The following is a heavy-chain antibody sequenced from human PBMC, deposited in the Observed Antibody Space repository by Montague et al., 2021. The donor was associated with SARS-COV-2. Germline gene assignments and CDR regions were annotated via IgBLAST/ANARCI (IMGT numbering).Heavy chain of an antibody. CDR1: GGSITSDDCY. V-gene: IGHV4-31*03. CDR2: IYHTGST. D-gene: IGHD1-26*01. Sequence: TLSLTCTVSGGSITSDDCYWTWIPQHPGKGLEGIGYIYHTGSTYYNPSLQSRLRKSVDTTKNELSLTLTSVTAADTAIYYCARDRGWGSCGGGYIDPWGRGTLVTVSS. J-gene: IGHJ2*01. CDR3: ARDRGWGSCGGGYIDP.